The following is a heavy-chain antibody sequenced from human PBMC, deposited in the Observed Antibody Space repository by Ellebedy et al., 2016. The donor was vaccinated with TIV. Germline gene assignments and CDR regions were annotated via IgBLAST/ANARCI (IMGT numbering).Heavy chain of an antibody. D-gene: IGHD6-19*01. CDR2: IYHSGST. CDR1: GDPITGSHW. V-gene: IGHV4-4*02. J-gene: IGHJ5*02. Sequence: SETLSLXXAVSGDPITGSHWWSWVRQPPGKGLEWIGEIYHSGSTNYNPSLKSRVTISVDKSKNQFSLKLSSVTAADTAVYYCARAPSGSSGWYPNWFDPWGQGTLVTVSS. CDR3: ARAPSGSSGWYPNWFDP.